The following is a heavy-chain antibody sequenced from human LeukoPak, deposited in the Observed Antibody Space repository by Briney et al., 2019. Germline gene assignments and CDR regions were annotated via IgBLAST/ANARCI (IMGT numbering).Heavy chain of an antibody. CDR1: GYTFTSYD. Sequence: ASVKASCKASGYTFTSYDINWVRQATGQGLEWMGWMNPNSGNTGYAQKFQGRVTMTRNTSISTAYKELSSLRSEDTAVYYCASSEGDMTAFDYWGQGTLVTVSS. J-gene: IGHJ4*02. CDR2: MNPNSGNT. V-gene: IGHV1-8*01. D-gene: IGHD3-9*01. CDR3: ASSEGDMTAFDY.